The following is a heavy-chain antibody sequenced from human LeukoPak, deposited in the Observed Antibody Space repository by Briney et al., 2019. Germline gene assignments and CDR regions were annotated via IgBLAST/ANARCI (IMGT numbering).Heavy chain of an antibody. CDR2: INWNGGST. J-gene: IGHJ5*02. CDR3: ARDRGNIVVAPNAIRGWFDP. Sequence: GGSLRLSCAASGFTFDDYGMSWVRQAPGNGLEWVSGINWNGGSTGYADSVKGRFTISRDNSKNTLNLLMNSLRVEDTAMYHCARDRGNIVVAPNAIRGWFDPWGQGTLVTVSS. V-gene: IGHV3-20*01. CDR1: GFTFDDYG. D-gene: IGHD2-2*02.